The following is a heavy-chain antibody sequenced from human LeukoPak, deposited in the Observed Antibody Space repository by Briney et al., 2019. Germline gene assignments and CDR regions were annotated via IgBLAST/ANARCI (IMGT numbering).Heavy chain of an antibody. Sequence: SETLSLTCTVSGGSISSYYWSWIRQPPGKGLEWVGYIYYSGSTNYNPSLKSRVTISVDTSKNQFSLMLSSVTAADTAVYYCARHDVAVAGTYFDYWGQGTLVTVSS. CDR3: ARHDVAVAGTYFDY. J-gene: IGHJ4*02. V-gene: IGHV4-59*08. D-gene: IGHD6-19*01. CDR2: IYYSGST. CDR1: GGSISSYY.